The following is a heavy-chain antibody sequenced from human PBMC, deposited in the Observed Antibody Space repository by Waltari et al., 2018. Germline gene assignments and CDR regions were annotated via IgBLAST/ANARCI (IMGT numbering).Heavy chain of an antibody. J-gene: IGHJ3*02. CDR1: GYTFTSYA. Sequence: QVQLVQSGAEVKKPGASVKVSCKASGYTFTSYATHWVRQAPGQRLEWMGWINAGNGNTKYSQKFQGRVTITRDTSASTAYMELSSLRSEDTAVYYCARVEGAAGLDIWGQGTMVIVSS. CDR3: ARVEGAAGLDI. CDR2: INAGNGNT. D-gene: IGHD3-16*01. V-gene: IGHV1-3*01.